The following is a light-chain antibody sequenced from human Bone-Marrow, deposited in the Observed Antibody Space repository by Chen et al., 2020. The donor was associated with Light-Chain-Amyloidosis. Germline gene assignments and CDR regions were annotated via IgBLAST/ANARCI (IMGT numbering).Light chain of an antibody. CDR2: DVN. J-gene: IGLJ2*01. CDR1: HRDVGGYNY. Sequence: QSALTQTRSLSGAPVQSGTISSTGTHRDVGGYNYVSWYQQYPGKAPKLMIYDVNKRPSGVPDRFSGSKSGITASLTISGLQAEDEADYYCYSYAGSYTLFGGGTKLTVL. CDR3: YSYAGSYTL. V-gene: IGLV2-11*01.